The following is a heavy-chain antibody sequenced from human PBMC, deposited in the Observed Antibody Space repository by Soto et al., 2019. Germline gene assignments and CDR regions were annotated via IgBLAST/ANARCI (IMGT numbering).Heavy chain of an antibody. J-gene: IGHJ4*01. Sequence: SVKVSCKASGNTLSSYAFTWLRQAPGKGFELMGTIIPILRTTEYEQKFQGRVTITADESTTTVYMELSGLTSGDTGIYFCARGYQPILPFDFWGHGTLVTASS. D-gene: IGHD2-15*01. CDR1: GNTLSSYA. CDR2: IIPILRTT. CDR3: ARGYQPILPFDF. V-gene: IGHV1-69*11.